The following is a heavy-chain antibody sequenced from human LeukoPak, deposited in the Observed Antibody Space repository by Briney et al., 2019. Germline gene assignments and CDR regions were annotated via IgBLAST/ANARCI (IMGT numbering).Heavy chain of an antibody. CDR2: ISGSGGST. J-gene: IGHJ4*02. D-gene: IGHD2-2*01. CDR3: AKDLRYCSSTSCFNPFDY. Sequence: GGSLRLSCAASGFTFSSYAMSWVRQAPGKGLEWVSAISGSGGSTYYADSVKGRFTISRDNSKNTLYLQMNSLRAEDTAVYYCAKDLRYCSSTSCFNPFDYWGQGTLVTVSS. V-gene: IGHV3-23*01. CDR1: GFTFSSYA.